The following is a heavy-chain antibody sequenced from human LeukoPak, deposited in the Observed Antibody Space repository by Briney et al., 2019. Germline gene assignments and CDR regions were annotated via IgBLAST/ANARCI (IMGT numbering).Heavy chain of an antibody. CDR2: ISSSGSTI. CDR3: ARDYGGSSPFDF. V-gene: IGHV3-48*03. CDR1: GFTFSSYE. D-gene: IGHD4-23*01. Sequence: GGSLRLSCAASGFTFSSYEMHWVRQAPGKGLEWVSYISSSGSTIYYADSVKGRFTISRDNAKNSLYLQMNSLRAEDTAVYYCARDYGGSSPFDFWGQGTLVTVSS. J-gene: IGHJ4*02.